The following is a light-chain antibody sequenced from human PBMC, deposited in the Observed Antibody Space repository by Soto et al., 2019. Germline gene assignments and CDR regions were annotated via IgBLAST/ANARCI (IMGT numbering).Light chain of an antibody. V-gene: IGLV2-11*01. CDR2: DVT. J-gene: IGLJ1*01. CDR1: NSDVGGYNY. Sequence: QSVLTQPRSVSASPGQSVTISCTGTNSDVGGYNYVPWYQQYPGKAPKVMIYDVTKRPSGVPDRFSGSKSGNTASLTISGLQTEDEADYYCCSYTGFYSYVFGTGTKVTVL. CDR3: CSYTGFYSYV.